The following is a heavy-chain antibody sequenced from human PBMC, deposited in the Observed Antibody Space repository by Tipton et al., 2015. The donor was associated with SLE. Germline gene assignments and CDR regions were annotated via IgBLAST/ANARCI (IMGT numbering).Heavy chain of an antibody. D-gene: IGHD2-15*01. CDR3: AKDLVVVAATPFYFDY. CDR1: GFTFSSYG. CDR2: ISYDGSNK. Sequence: SLRLSCAASGFTFSSYGMHWVRQAPGKGLEWVAVISYDGSNKYYADSVKGRFTISRDNSKNTLYLQMNSLRAEDTAVYYCAKDLVVVAATPFYFDYWGQGTLVTVSS. J-gene: IGHJ4*02. V-gene: IGHV3-30*18.